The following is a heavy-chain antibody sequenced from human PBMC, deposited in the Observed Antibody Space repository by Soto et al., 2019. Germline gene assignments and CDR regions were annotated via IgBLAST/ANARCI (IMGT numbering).Heavy chain of an antibody. CDR3: AWGLPAAAGVGYSYAKGV. CDR1: GDSVSSNSAA. J-gene: IGHJ6*02. CDR2: TYYRSKWYN. D-gene: IGHD6-13*01. V-gene: IGHV6-1*01. Sequence: PSQTLSLTCVISGDSVSSNSAAWNWIRQSPSRGLEWLGRTYYRSKWYNDYAVSVKSRITINPDTSKNQFSLQLNSVTPEDTAVYYCAWGLPAAAGVGYSYAKGVWGEGTRVT.